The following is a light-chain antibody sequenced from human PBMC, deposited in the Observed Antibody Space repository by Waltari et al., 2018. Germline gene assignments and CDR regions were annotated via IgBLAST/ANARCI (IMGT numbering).Light chain of an antibody. CDR2: RNT. CDR1: SSNIGRSS. CDR3: AAWDDSLSGRF. J-gene: IGLJ1*01. Sequence: QSVLTQPPSASGTPGQRVSMSCSGSSSNIGRSSVSWYQQVPGTAPKLLIYRNTQRPSGVPDRFSGSKSGTSASLAISGLRSEDEADYYCAAWDDSLSGRFFGSGTKVTVL. V-gene: IGLV1-47*01.